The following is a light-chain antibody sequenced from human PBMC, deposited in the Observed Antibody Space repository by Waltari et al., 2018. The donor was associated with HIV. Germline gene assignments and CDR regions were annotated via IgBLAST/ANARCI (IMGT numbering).Light chain of an antibody. V-gene: IGLV9-49*01. CDR1: SGHRHYK. J-gene: IGLJ2*01. Sequence: QPVLTQPPSASASLGASVTLTCTLRSGHRHYKVDSHPHGPGKGPRFVMRVGTGGIVGSKGDGIPDRLSVLGSGLNRYLTIKNIQEEDESDYHCGAEHGSGSNLVVVFGGGTKLTVL. CDR2: VGTGGIVG. CDR3: GAEHGSGSNLVVV.